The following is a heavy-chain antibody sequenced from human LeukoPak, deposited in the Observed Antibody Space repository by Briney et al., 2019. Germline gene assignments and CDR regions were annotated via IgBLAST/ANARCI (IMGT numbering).Heavy chain of an antibody. CDR3: ARDCSSTSCYDY. D-gene: IGHD2-2*01. CDR2: IIPIFGTA. V-gene: IGHV1-69*13. CDR1: GGTFSSYA. Sequence: GASVKVSCTASGGTFSSYAISWARQAPGQGLEWMGGIIPIFGTANYAQKFQGRVTIAADESTSTAYMELSSLRSEDTAVYYCARDCSSTSCYDYWGQGTLVTVSS. J-gene: IGHJ4*02.